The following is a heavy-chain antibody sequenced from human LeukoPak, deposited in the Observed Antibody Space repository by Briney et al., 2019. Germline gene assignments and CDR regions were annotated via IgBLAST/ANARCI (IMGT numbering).Heavy chain of an antibody. Sequence: GESLKISCKGSGYSFTSYWIGWVRQMPGKGLEWMGIIYPGDSGTRYSPAFQGQVTISADKSISTAYLQWSSLKASDTAMHYCARSTGPKAFDIWGQGTMVTVSS. CDR1: GYSFTSYW. V-gene: IGHV5-51*01. CDR2: IYPGDSGT. J-gene: IGHJ3*02. D-gene: IGHD3-9*01. CDR3: ARSTGPKAFDI.